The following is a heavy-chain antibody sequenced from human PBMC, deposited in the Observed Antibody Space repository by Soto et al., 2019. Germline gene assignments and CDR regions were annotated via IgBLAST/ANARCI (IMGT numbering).Heavy chain of an antibody. J-gene: IGHJ4*02. D-gene: IGHD5-12*01. V-gene: IGHV1-69*13. Sequence: GASVKVSCKASGGTFSSYAISWVRQAPGQGLEWMGGIIPIFGTANYAQKFQGRVTITADESTSTAYMELSSLRSEDTAVYYCARELVEMATIGLGYFDYWGQGTLVTVSS. CDR3: ARELVEMATIGLGYFDY. CDR2: IIPIFGTA. CDR1: GGTFSSYA.